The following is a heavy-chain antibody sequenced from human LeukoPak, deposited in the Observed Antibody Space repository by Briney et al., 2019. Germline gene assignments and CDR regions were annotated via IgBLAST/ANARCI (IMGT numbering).Heavy chain of an antibody. CDR3: AYSVAPTFYDSGGSDTFDV. Sequence: SETLSLTCSASGGSVSSPRLYWGWLRQSPGKGLEWIATTHYSGSTYYNPSLRSRVTISLDTSENQFSLQLSSVTAADTATYYCAYSVAPTFYDSGGSDTFDVWGLGTMVTVSS. CDR2: THYSGST. D-gene: IGHD5/OR15-5a*01. V-gene: IGHV4-39*01. J-gene: IGHJ3*01. CDR1: GGSVSSPRLY.